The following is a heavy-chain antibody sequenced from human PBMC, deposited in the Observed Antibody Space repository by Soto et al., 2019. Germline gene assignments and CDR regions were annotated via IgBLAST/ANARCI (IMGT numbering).Heavy chain of an antibody. CDR2: TYYRSKWFY. Sequence: SQTLSLTCVISGDSVSSNRDNTGRNWSRQSPSRGLEWLGRTYYRSKWFYDYAVSVKSRVTINPDTSKNHFSVQLNSVTPEDTTVYYCVREMDRAFDIWGQGTLVTVSS. V-gene: IGHV6-1*01. CDR3: VREMDRAFDI. J-gene: IGHJ3*02. CDR1: GDSVSSNRDNTG.